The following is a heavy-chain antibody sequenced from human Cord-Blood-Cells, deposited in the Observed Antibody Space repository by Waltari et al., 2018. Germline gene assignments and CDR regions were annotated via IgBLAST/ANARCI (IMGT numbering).Heavy chain of an antibody. Sequence: QVQLVESGGGVVQPGRSLSISCAASGSTFSSYGMHCVRQAPGKGLEWVAVIWYDGSNKYYADAVKGRFTISRDNSKNTLYLQMNSLRAEDTAVYYCARYARIAAAADYWGQGTLVTVSS. CDR2: IWYDGSNK. CDR1: GSTFSSYG. CDR3: ARYARIAAAADY. D-gene: IGHD6-13*01. J-gene: IGHJ4*02. V-gene: IGHV3-33*01.